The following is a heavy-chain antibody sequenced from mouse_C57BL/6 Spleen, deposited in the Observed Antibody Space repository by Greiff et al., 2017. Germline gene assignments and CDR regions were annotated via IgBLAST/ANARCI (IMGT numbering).Heavy chain of an antibody. CDR3: ARETTVVEDYAMDY. J-gene: IGHJ4*01. CDR2: ISDGGSYT. V-gene: IGHV5-4*01. Sequence: EVKLQESGGGLVKPGGSLKLSCAASGFTFSSYAMSWVRQTPEKRLEWVATISDGGSYTYYPDNVKGRFTISRDNAKNNLYLQMSHLKSEDTAMYYCARETTVVEDYAMDYWGQGTSVTVSS. D-gene: IGHD1-1*01. CDR1: GFTFSSYA.